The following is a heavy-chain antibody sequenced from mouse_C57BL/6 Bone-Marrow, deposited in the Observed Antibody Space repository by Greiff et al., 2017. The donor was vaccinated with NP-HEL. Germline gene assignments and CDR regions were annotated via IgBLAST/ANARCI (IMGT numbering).Heavy chain of an antibody. Sequence: VQLQQSGAELARPGASVKMSCKASGYTFTSYTMHWVKQRPGPGLEWIGYINPSSGYTKYNQKFKDKATLTADKSSSTAYMQLSSLTSEDSAVYYCARERYYYGSSSSLAWLAYWGQGTLVTVSA. D-gene: IGHD1-1*01. J-gene: IGHJ3*01. V-gene: IGHV1-4*01. CDR2: INPSSGYT. CDR1: GYTFTSYT. CDR3: ARERYYYGSSSSLAWLAY.